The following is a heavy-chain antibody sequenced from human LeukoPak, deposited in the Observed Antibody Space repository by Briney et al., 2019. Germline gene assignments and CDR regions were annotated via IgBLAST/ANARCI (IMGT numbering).Heavy chain of an antibody. J-gene: IGHJ4*02. CDR3: GKTTVGYSSGQKPAWPVDY. Sequence: QPGRSLRLSCAASGFTFSSYGMYWVRQAPGKGLEWVAGIFGSGGSPHYADSVKGRFTISRDNSRNTVYLQINSLRADDTAVYYCGKTTVGYSSGQKPAWPVDYWGQGTLVTVSS. CDR1: GFTFSSYG. V-gene: IGHV3-23*01. D-gene: IGHD5-18*01. CDR2: IFGSGGSP.